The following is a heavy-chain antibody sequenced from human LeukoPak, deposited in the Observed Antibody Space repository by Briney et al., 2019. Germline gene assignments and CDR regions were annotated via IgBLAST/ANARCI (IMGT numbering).Heavy chain of an antibody. D-gene: IGHD3-9*01. CDR2: INWNGGST. Sequence: GGSLRLSCAASGSTFDDYGMSWVRQAPGKGLEWVSGINWNGGSTGYADSVKGRFTISRDNAKNSLYLQMNSLRAEDTALYYCARGALYYDILTGYQSDYWGQGTLVTVSS. J-gene: IGHJ4*02. CDR3: ARGALYYDILTGYQSDY. CDR1: GSTFDDYG. V-gene: IGHV3-20*04.